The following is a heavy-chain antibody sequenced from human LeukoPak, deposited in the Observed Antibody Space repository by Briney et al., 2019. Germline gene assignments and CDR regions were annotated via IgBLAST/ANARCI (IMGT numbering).Heavy chain of an antibody. Sequence: ASETLSLTCAVYGGSFSGYYWSWIRQPPGKGLEWIGEINHSGSTNYNPSLKSRVTISVDTSKNQFSLKLSSVTAADTAVYYCARSRKQRVYYDFWSGYPHYYYYMDVWGKGTTVTVSS. D-gene: IGHD3-3*01. V-gene: IGHV4-34*01. CDR1: GGSFSGYY. CDR3: ARSRKQRVYYDFWSGYPHYYYYMDV. CDR2: INHSGST. J-gene: IGHJ6*03.